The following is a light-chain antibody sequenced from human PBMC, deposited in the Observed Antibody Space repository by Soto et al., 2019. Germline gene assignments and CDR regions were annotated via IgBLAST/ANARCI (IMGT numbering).Light chain of an antibody. J-gene: IGKJ4*01. CDR1: QSVSSY. CDR2: DAS. V-gene: IGKV3-11*01. Sequence: EIVLTQSPATLSLSPGERATLSCRASQSVSSYLAWYQQKPGQAPRLLIYDASNRATGIPARFSGSGSGTDFTLTISSLEPEDFAHDDCQQRSNWLTVGGGTKVEIK. CDR3: QQRSNWLT.